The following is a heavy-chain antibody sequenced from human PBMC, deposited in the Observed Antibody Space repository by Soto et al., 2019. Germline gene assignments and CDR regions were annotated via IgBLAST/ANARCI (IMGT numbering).Heavy chain of an antibody. CDR1: GGTFSSYT. V-gene: IGHV1-69*02. D-gene: IGHD2-2*01. CDR2: IIPILGIA. CDR3: ARATSSTPGEFDY. Sequence: QVQLVQSGSEVKKPGSSVKVSGKASGGTFSSYTISWVRQAPGQGLEWMGRIIPILGIANYAQKFQGRVTITADKSTSTAYMELSSLRSEDTAVYYCARATSSTPGEFDYWGQGTLVTVSS. J-gene: IGHJ4*02.